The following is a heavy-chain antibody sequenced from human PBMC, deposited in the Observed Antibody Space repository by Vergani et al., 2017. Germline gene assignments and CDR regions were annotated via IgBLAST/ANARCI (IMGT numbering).Heavy chain of an antibody. CDR3: ARDTLSWGPKVNYYYYMDV. D-gene: IGHD7-27*01. CDR1: GFTVSSNY. V-gene: IGHV3-53*01. J-gene: IGHJ6*03. Sequence: EVQLVESGGGLIQPGGSLRLSCAASGFTVSSNYMSWVRQAPGKGLEWVSVIYSGGSTYYADSVKGRFTISRDNSKNTLYLQMNSLRAEDTAVYYCARDTLSWGPKVNYYYYMDVWGKGTTVTVSS. CDR2: IYSGGST.